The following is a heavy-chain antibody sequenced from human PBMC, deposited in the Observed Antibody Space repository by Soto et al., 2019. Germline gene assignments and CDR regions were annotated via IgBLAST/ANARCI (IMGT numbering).Heavy chain of an antibody. V-gene: IGHV1-18*04. CDR3: ARIPYDSSGQRAFDI. CDR1: GYTFSSYG. CDR2: ISAYNGNT. J-gene: IGHJ3*02. D-gene: IGHD3-22*01. Sequence: ASVKVSCKASGYTFSSYGISWVRQAPGQGLEWMGWISAYNGNTKYAQRLQGRVTMTTDTSTSTAYMELRSLRSDDTAVYYCARIPYDSSGQRAFDIWGQGTMVTVSS.